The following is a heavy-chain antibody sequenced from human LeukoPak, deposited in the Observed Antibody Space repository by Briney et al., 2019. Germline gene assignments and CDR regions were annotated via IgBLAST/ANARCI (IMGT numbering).Heavy chain of an antibody. D-gene: IGHD5-18*01. CDR3: AAVDTVMDDSYYIDF. Sequence: ASVKVSCKASGYTFTSYDINWVRQATGQGLEWMGWMNPNSGNTGYAQKFQGRVTMTRNTSISTAYMELSSLRSEDTAVYYCAAVDTVMDDSYYIDFWGRGTLVTVSS. V-gene: IGHV1-8*01. CDR1: GYTFTSYD. J-gene: IGHJ4*02. CDR2: MNPNSGNT.